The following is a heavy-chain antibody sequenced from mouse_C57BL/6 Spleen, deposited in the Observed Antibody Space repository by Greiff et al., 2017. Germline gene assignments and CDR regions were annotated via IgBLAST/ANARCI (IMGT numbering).Heavy chain of an antibody. Sequence: EVQLQESGGDLVKPGGSLKLSCAASGFTFSSYGMSWVRQTPDKRLEWVATISSGGSYTYYPDSVKGRFTISRDNAKNTLYLQMSSLKSEDTAMYYCARRGYYYGSSYFDYWGQGTTLTVSS. J-gene: IGHJ2*01. CDR3: ARRGYYYGSSYFDY. CDR1: GFTFSSYG. CDR2: ISSGGSYT. V-gene: IGHV5-6*01. D-gene: IGHD1-1*01.